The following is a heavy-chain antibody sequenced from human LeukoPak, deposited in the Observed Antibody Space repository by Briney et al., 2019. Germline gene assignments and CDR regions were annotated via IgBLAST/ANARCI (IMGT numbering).Heavy chain of an antibody. V-gene: IGHV3-33*06. CDR2: IWYGGSNK. CDR3: AKDRYDSSGWYGDYFDY. D-gene: IGHD6-19*01. CDR1: GFTFSSYG. J-gene: IGHJ4*02. Sequence: PGRSLRLSCAASGFTFSSYGMHWVRQAPGKGLEWVAVIWYGGSNKYYADSVKGRFTISRDNSKNTLYLQMNSLRAEDTAVYYCAKDRYDSSGWYGDYFDYWGQGTLVTVSS.